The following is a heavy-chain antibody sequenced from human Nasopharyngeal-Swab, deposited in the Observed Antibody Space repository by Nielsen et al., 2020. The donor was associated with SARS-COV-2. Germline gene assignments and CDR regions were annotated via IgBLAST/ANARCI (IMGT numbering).Heavy chain of an antibody. CDR3: AKVFKYGGSGWSPGVDY. V-gene: IGHV3-7*05. D-gene: IGHD6-19*01. Sequence: GESLKISCAASGFTFSSYWMSWVRQAPGKGLEWVANIKQDGSEKYYVDSVKGRFTVSRDNSKNTLYLQMNSLRAEDTAIYYCAKVFKYGGSGWSPGVDYWGQGTLVTVSS. CDR1: GFTFSSYW. CDR2: IKQDGSEK. J-gene: IGHJ4*02.